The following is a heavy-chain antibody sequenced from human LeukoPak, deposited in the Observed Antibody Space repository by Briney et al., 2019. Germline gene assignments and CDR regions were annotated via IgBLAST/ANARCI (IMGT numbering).Heavy chain of an antibody. Sequence: SQTLSLTCTVSGGSISSGSYYWSWIRQPAGKGLEWIGRIYTSGSTNYNPSLKSRVTISVDTSKNQFSLKLSSVTAADTAVHYCARAGQLWVTGGWFDPWGQGTLVTVSS. CDR2: IYTSGST. V-gene: IGHV4-61*02. CDR1: GGSISSGSYY. CDR3: ARAGQLWVTGGWFDP. J-gene: IGHJ5*02. D-gene: IGHD5-18*01.